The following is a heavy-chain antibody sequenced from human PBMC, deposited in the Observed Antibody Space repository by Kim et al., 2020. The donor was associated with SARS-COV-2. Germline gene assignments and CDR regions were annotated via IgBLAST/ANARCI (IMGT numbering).Heavy chain of an antibody. CDR1: GFTFSSYG. CDR3: AKSIAPQHYDAGAFDI. V-gene: IGHV3-33*05. Sequence: GGSLRLSCAASGFTFSSYGMHWVRQAPGKGLEWVAVISYDGSNKYYADSVKGRFTISRDNSKNTLYLQMNSLRAEDTAVYYCAKSIAPQHYDAGAFDIWGQGTMVTVSS. J-gene: IGHJ3*02. D-gene: IGHD3-22*01. CDR2: ISYDGSNK.